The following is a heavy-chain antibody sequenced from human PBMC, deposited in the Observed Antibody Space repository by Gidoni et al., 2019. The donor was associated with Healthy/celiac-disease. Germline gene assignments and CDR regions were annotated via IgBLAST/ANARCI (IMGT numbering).Heavy chain of an antibody. CDR2: IYYSGST. V-gene: IGHV4-59*01. CDR3: ARAGLRYYGGKTGGGMDV. CDR1: GGSISSYY. D-gene: IGHD4-17*01. Sequence: QVQLQESGPGLVKPSETLSLTCTVSGGSISSYYWSWIRQPPGKGLEWIGYIYYSGSTNYNPSLKSRVTISVDTSKNQFSLKLSSVTAADTAVYYCARAGLRYYGGKTGGGMDVWGQGTTVTVSS. J-gene: IGHJ6*02.